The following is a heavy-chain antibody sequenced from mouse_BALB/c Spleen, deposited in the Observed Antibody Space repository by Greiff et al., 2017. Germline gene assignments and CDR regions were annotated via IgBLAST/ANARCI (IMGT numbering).Heavy chain of an antibody. CDR2: IDPANGNT. V-gene: IGHV14-3*02. CDR1: GFNIKDTY. Sequence: VQLQQSGAELVKPGASVKLSCTASGFNIKDTYMHWVKQRPEQGLEWIGRIDPANGNTKYDPKFQGKATITADTSSNTAYLQLSSLTSEDTAVYYCARGKLGDYFLDYWGQGTTLTVSS. CDR3: ARGKLGDYFLDY. J-gene: IGHJ2*01. D-gene: IGHD2-4*01.